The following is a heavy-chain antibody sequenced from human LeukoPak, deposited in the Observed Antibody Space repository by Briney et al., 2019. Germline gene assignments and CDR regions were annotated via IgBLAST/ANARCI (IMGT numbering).Heavy chain of an antibody. CDR2: ISYDGSNK. CDR3: AGGYDLTAHYYYYYMDV. D-gene: IGHD3-3*01. V-gene: IGHV3-30-3*01. Sequence: SGGSLRLSCAASGFTFSSYAMQWVRQAPGKGLEWVAVISYDGSNKYYADSVKGRFTISRDNSKNTLYLQMNSLRAEDTAMYYCAGGYDLTAHYYYYYMDVWGKGTTVTVSS. J-gene: IGHJ6*03. CDR1: GFTFSSYA.